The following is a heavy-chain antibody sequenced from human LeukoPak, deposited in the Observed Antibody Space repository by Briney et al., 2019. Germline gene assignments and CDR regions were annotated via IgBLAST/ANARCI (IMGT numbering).Heavy chain of an antibody. J-gene: IGHJ4*02. Sequence: QPGGSLRLSCAASGFTFSSYGMHWVRQAPGEGLEWVAVISYDGSNKYYADSVKGRFTISRDNSKNTLYLQMNSLRAEDTAVYYCAKDNRQWLLPGYYFDYWGQGTLVTVSS. CDR1: GFTFSSYG. CDR2: ISYDGSNK. D-gene: IGHD6-19*01. V-gene: IGHV3-30*18. CDR3: AKDNRQWLLPGYYFDY.